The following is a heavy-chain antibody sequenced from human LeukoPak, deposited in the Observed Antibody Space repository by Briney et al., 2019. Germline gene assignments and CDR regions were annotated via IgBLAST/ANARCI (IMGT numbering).Heavy chain of an antibody. CDR3: ASYRPLGYCSSTSCRATMDTAMEN. D-gene: IGHD2-2*01. CDR1: GGSFSGYY. Sequence: SETLSLTCAVYGGSFSGYYWSWIRQPPGKGLGWIGEINHSGSTNYNPSLKSRVTISVDTSKNQFSLKLSSVTAADTAVYYCASYRPLGYCSSTSCRATMDTAMENWGQGTLVTVSS. V-gene: IGHV4-34*01. J-gene: IGHJ4*02. CDR2: INHSGST.